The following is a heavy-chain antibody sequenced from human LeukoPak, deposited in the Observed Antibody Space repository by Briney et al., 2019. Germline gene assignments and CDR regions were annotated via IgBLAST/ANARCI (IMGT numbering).Heavy chain of an antibody. V-gene: IGHV1-18*01. CDR3: ARRWEYSSGWFSFDY. CDR1: GYTFTSYG. Sequence: ASVTVSCKASGYTFTSYGISWVRQAPGQGLEWMGWISAYNGNTNYAQKLQGRVTMTTDTSTSTAYMELRSLRSDDTAVYYCARRWEYSSGWFSFDYWGQGTLVTVSS. J-gene: IGHJ4*02. CDR2: ISAYNGNT. D-gene: IGHD6-19*01.